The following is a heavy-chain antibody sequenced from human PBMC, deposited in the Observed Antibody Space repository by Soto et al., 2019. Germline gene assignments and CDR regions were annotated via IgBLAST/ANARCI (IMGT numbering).Heavy chain of an antibody. J-gene: IGHJ5*02. CDR3: VRTAREGAVAPHWFDR. V-gene: IGHV4-30-4*02. CDR2: VYYTGST. Sequence: SDTLSLTCTVSGASIRSTDYYWSWIRQAPGKGLEWIGYVYYTGSTYYNPSLMSRLTISVDTSKNQFSLKLTSVTAAETAVYYCVRTAREGAVAPHWFDRWGQGTQVTVSS. CDR1: GASIRSTDYY. D-gene: IGHD2-21*02.